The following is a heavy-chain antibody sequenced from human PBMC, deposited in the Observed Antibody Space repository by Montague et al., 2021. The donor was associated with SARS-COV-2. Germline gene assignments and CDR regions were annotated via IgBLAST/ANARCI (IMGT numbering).Heavy chain of an antibody. CDR3: ARDRDLSSWDY. Sequence: CAISGDSVSSNSPAWNWDRQSPSSGLERLGMTYYRSKWFNEYAVSVKSRITINPDTSKDQFSLQLNSVTPEDTAMYYCARDRDLSSWDYWGQGTLVTVSS. CDR1: GDSVSSNSPA. V-gene: IGHV6-1*01. CDR2: TYYRSKWFN. D-gene: IGHD6-13*01. J-gene: IGHJ4*02.